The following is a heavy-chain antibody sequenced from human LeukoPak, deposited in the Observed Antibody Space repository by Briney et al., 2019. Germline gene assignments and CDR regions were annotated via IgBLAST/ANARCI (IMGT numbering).Heavy chain of an antibody. CDR2: IYTSGST. V-gene: IGHV4-61*02. Sequence: SETLSLTCTVSGYSISSGSYYWSWIRQPAGKGLEWIGRIYTSGSTNYNPSLKSRVTISVDTSKNQFSLKLSSVTAADTAVYYCARATGARYCTNGVCSPSFDYWGQGTLVTVSS. CDR1: GYSISSGSYY. CDR3: ARATGARYCTNGVCSPSFDY. D-gene: IGHD2-8*01. J-gene: IGHJ4*02.